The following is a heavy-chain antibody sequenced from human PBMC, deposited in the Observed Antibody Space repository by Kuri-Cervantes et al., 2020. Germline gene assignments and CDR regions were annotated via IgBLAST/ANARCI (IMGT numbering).Heavy chain of an antibody. CDR3: ERRRGYCTNGVCNRLDQ. Sequence: SQTLSLTCAVYGGSLSGYYWSWLRQSPGKGPEWIGETNHRGIVDYNPSLKGRVTISLDTSRTQFSLRLSSVTAADAAVYYCERRRGYCTNGVCNRLDQWGQGTLVTVSS. J-gene: IGHJ4*02. V-gene: IGHV4-34*01. D-gene: IGHD2-8*01. CDR2: TNHRGIV. CDR1: GGSLSGYY.